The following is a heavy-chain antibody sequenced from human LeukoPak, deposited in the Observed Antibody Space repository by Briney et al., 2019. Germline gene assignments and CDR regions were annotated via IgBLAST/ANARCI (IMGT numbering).Heavy chain of an antibody. V-gene: IGHV1-18*01. CDR3: ARCPRRQQLVLVWFDL. Sequence: ASAQISCNASGYTFTSSGISWVRQPTGQGGVGWGWINDFNGSTNYEQKLEIRSTMTTVTSTSTAYRVLRSLKSDGTAVYYVARCPRRQQLVLVWFDLWGQGTLVTVSS. J-gene: IGHJ5*02. D-gene: IGHD6-13*01. CDR1: GYTFTSSG. CDR2: INDFNGST.